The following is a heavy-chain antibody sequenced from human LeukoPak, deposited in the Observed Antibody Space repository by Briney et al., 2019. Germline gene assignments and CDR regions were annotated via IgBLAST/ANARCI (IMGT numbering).Heavy chain of an antibody. V-gene: IGHV4-59*01. CDR3: ARDLGFGCFDY. CDR2: IYYSGST. CDR1: GGSISSYY. D-gene: IGHD6-19*01. Sequence: PSETLSLTCTVSGGSISSYYWSWIRQPPGKGLEWIGYIYYSGSTNYNPSLKSRVTISVHTSKTQFSLKLSSVTAADTAVYYCARDLGFGCFDYWGQGTLVTVSS. J-gene: IGHJ4*02.